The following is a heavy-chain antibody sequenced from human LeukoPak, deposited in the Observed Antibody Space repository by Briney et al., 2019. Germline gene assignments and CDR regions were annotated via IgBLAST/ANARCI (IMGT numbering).Heavy chain of an antibody. D-gene: IGHD3-3*01. V-gene: IGHV1-46*01. CDR2: INPSGGST. Sequence: GGSLRLSCAASGFTFSSYGMHWVRQAPGQGLEWMGIINPSGGSTSYAQKFQGRVTMTRDTSTSTVYMELSSLRSEDTAVYYCARGDKLRFLEWLFHIDYWGQGTLVTVSS. CDR3: ARGDKLRFLEWLFHIDY. J-gene: IGHJ4*02. CDR1: GFTFSSYG.